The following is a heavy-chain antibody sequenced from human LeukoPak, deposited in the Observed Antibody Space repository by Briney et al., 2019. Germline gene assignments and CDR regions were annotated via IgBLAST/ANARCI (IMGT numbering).Heavy chain of an antibody. D-gene: IGHD3-22*01. Sequence: SETLSLTCTVSGGSISSSSYYWGWIRQPPGKGLEWIGSIYYSGSTYYNPSLKSRVTISVDTSKNQFSLKLSSVTAADTAVYYCARDGPNDSSHLDYWGQGTLVTVSS. J-gene: IGHJ4*02. V-gene: IGHV4-39*07. CDR1: GGSISSSSYY. CDR2: IYYSGST. CDR3: ARDGPNDSSHLDY.